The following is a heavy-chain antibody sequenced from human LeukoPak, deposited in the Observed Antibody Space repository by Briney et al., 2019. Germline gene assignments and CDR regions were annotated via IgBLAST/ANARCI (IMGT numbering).Heavy chain of an antibody. CDR3: ARGKSGSYSFDY. J-gene: IGHJ4*02. CDR1: GGSISSYY. CDR2: IYYSGST. Sequence: SETLSLTCTVSGGSISSYYWSWIRQPPGKGLEWIGYIYYSGSTNYNPSLKSRVTISVDTSKNQFSLKLSSVTAADTAVYYCARGKSGSYSFDYWGQGTLVTVSS. D-gene: IGHD1-26*01. V-gene: IGHV4-59*01.